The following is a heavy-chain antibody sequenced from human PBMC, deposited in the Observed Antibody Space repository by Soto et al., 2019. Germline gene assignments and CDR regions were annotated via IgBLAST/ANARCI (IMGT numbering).Heavy chain of an antibody. J-gene: IGHJ3*02. CDR2: IDPSDSYT. Sequence: PGESLKISCNGSGYSFTSYWISWVRQMPWKGLEWMGRIDPSDSYTNYSPSFQGHVTISADKSISTAYLQWSSLKASDTAMYYCARHKGIAAALDAFDIWGQGTMVTVSS. CDR1: GYSFTSYW. V-gene: IGHV5-10-1*01. CDR3: ARHKGIAAALDAFDI. D-gene: IGHD6-13*01.